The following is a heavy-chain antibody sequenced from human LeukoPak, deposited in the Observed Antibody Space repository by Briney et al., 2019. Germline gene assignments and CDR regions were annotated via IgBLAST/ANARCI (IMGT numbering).Heavy chain of an antibody. CDR1: GFTFSGYA. V-gene: IGHV3-30*04. CDR3: AREPLDYGDYYFDY. Sequence: PGGSLRLSCAASGFTFSGYAMHWVRQAPGKGLEWVAVISYDGSNKYYADSVKGRFTISRDNSKNTLYLQMNSLRAEDTAVYYCAREPLDYGDYYFDYWGQGTLVTVSS. J-gene: IGHJ4*02. D-gene: IGHD4-17*01. CDR2: ISYDGSNK.